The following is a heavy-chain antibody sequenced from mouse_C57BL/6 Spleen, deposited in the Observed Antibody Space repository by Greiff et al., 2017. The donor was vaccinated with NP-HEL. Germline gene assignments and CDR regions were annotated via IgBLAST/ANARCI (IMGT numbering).Heavy chain of an antibody. CDR1: GYTFTGYW. Sequence: QVQLQQSGAELMKPGASVKLSCKATGYTFTGYWIEWVKQRPGHGLEWIGEIFPGGGGTNYNEKFKGKATFTADTSSNTAYMQRSSLTTEDSAIYCCGASNGYFDYWGQGTTLTVSS. CDR2: IFPGGGGT. J-gene: IGHJ2*01. V-gene: IGHV1-9*01. CDR3: GASNGYFDY. D-gene: IGHD2-5*01.